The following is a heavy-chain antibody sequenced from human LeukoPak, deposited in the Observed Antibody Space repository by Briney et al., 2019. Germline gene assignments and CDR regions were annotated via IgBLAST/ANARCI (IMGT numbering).Heavy chain of an antibody. Sequence: SETLSPTCTVSGGSISSYYWSWIRQPPGKGLEWIGYIYYSGSTNYNPSLKSRVTISVDTSKNQFSLKLSSVTAADTAVYYCARKVMVRGVIIFDYWGQGTLVTVSS. D-gene: IGHD3-10*01. CDR3: ARKVMVRGVIIFDY. J-gene: IGHJ4*02. CDR1: GGSISSYY. V-gene: IGHV4-59*01. CDR2: IYYSGST.